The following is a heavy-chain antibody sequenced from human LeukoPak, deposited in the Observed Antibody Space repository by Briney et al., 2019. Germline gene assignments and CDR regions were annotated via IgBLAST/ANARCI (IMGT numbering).Heavy chain of an antibody. V-gene: IGHV4-4*07. J-gene: IGHJ4*02. Sequence: PSGTLSLACTVSGVSITSYYWSWIRQPAGKGLEWIGRFYTSGSTNYNPSLKSRVTMSVDTSKDQFSLKLSSVTAADTAVYYCARGYSNLDYWGQGTLVTVSS. D-gene: IGHD4-11*01. CDR2: FYTSGST. CDR1: GVSITSYY. CDR3: ARGYSNLDY.